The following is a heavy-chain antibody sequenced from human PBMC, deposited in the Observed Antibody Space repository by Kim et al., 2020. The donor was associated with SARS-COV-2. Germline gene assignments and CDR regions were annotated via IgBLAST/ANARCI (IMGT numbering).Heavy chain of an antibody. Sequence: YAASVRGRFTISKDDSKTTAYLQMNSLKTEDTAVYYCTRGDLWFGEAPFDFWGQGTLVTVSS. CDR3: TRGDLWFGEAPFDF. D-gene: IGHD3-10*01. J-gene: IGHJ4*02. V-gene: IGHV3-49*02.